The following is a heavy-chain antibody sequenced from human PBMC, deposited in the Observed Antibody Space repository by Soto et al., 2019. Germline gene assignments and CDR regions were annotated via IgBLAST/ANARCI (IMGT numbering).Heavy chain of an antibody. CDR3: ARVVVGPTNWFDP. V-gene: IGHV4-34*01. Sequence: NPSETLSLTCGVYGGSFNAYYWSWIRQPPGKGLEWIGEINHSGNTNYNSALKSRVTISVDTPKNQFSLNLTSVTAADTAVYYCARVVVGPTNWFDPWGQGTLVTVSS. J-gene: IGHJ5*02. CDR2: INHSGNT. CDR1: GGSFNAYY. D-gene: IGHD2-21*01.